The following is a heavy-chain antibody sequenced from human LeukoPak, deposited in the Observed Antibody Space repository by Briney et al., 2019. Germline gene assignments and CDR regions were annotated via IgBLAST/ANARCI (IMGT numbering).Heavy chain of an antibody. V-gene: IGHV4-59*11. CDR3: ARDRISINALDM. CDR2: VSHIGST. D-gene: IGHD2-21*01. Sequence: SETLSLTCSVSGDSIAGHYLTWIRQPPGNGLEWIGYVSHIGSTNYNPSLKSRVTISVDTSKNQFSLKLTSVTAADTALYYCARDRISINALDMWGQGTMVTVSS. CDR1: GDSIAGHY. J-gene: IGHJ3*02.